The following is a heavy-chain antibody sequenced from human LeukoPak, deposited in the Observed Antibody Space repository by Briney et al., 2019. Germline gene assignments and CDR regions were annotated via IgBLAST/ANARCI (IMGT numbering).Heavy chain of an antibody. D-gene: IGHD6-13*01. V-gene: IGHV1-2*02. CDR1: GGTFSSYA. Sequence: ASVKVSCKASGGTFSSYAISWVRQAPGQGLEWMGWINPNSGGTNYAQKFQGRVTMTRDTSISTAYMELSRLRSDDTAVYYCAREQQLGAFDIWGQGTMVTVSS. CDR3: AREQQLGAFDI. J-gene: IGHJ3*02. CDR2: INPNSGGT.